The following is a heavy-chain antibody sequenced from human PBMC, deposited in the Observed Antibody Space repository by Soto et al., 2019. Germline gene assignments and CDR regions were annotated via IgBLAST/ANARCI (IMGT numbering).Heavy chain of an antibody. CDR1: GFTFHIYP. CDR3: ARRGERWLPEEY. Sequence: EVQLLESGGGLVQPRGSLRLSCAASGFTFHIYPMTWVRQTPGKGLEWVSTISRGSDDIQYADSVKGRFTLTRDDSKKTLYLQMNGLRAEDSAVYYCARRGERWLPEEYWGQGTLVTVSS. V-gene: IGHV3-23*01. J-gene: IGHJ4*02. CDR2: ISRGSDDI. D-gene: IGHD6-19*01.